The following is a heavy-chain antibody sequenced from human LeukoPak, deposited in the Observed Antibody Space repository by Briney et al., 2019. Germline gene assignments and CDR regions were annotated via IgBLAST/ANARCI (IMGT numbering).Heavy chain of an antibody. CDR3: ARSQIRLGDAFDI. CDR2: IYYSGST. V-gene: IGHV4-59*12. J-gene: IGHJ3*02. CDR1: GGSISSYY. D-gene: IGHD3-16*01. Sequence: SETLSLTCTVSGGSISSYYWSWIRQPPGKGLEWIGYIYYSGSTNYNPSLKSRVTISVDTSKNQFSLKLSSVTAADTAVYYCARSQIRLGDAFDIWGQGTMVTVSS.